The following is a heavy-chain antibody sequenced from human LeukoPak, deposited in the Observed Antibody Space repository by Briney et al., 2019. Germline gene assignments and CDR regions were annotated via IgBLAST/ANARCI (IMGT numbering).Heavy chain of an antibody. Sequence: SETLSLTCAVSGGSISSSNWWSWVRQPPGKGLEWIGEIYHSGSTNYNPSLKSRVTISVDTSKNQFSLKLSSVTAADTAVYYCARGWGFAFLRGDWFDPWGQGTLVTVSS. D-gene: IGHD3-3*02. CDR2: IYHSGST. CDR1: GGSISSSNW. CDR3: ARGWGFAFLRGDWFDP. J-gene: IGHJ5*02. V-gene: IGHV4-4*02.